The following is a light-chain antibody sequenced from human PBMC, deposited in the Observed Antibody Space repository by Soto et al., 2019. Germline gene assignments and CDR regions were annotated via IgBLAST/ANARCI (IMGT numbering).Light chain of an antibody. CDR3: QQYNNWPPYT. CDR2: GAS. Sequence: EVVMRQSPATLSVSPGEGATLSCRASQSVSSNLAWYQQKPGQAPRLLIYGASTRATGIPARFSGSGSGTEFTLTISSLQSEDFAVYYCQQYNNWPPYTFGQGTKLEIK. J-gene: IGKJ2*01. CDR1: QSVSSN. V-gene: IGKV3-15*01.